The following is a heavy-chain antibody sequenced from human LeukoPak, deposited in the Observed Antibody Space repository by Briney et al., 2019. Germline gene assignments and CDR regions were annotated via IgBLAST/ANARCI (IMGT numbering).Heavy chain of an antibody. V-gene: IGHV4-59*01. J-gene: IGHJ4*02. Sequence: SETLSLTCAVYGGSFSGYYWSWIRQPPGKGLEWIGYIYYSGSTNYNPSPKSRVTISVDTSKNQFSLKLSSVTAADTAVYYCARGQRLQFHHHFDYWGQGTLVTVSS. CDR3: ARGQRLQFHHHFDY. CDR2: IYYSGST. CDR1: GGSFSGYY. D-gene: IGHD4-11*01.